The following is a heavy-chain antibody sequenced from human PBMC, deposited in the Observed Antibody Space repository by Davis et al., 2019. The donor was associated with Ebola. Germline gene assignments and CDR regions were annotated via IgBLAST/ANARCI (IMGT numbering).Heavy chain of an antibody. Sequence: SVKVSCKASGGTFSSYAISWVRQAPGQGLEWMGRIIPIFGTANYAQKFQGRVTITADKSTSTAYMELSSLRSEDTAVYYCARVRVYSSSSYWFDPWGQGTLVTVSS. CDR2: IIPIFGTA. J-gene: IGHJ5*02. D-gene: IGHD6-6*01. V-gene: IGHV1-69*06. CDR3: ARVRVYSSSSYWFDP. CDR1: GGTFSSYA.